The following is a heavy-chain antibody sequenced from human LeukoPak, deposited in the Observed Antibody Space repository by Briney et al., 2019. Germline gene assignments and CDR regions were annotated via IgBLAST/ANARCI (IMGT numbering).Heavy chain of an antibody. V-gene: IGHV3-23*01. Sequence: PGGSLRLSCAASGFTFSSYAMSWVRQAPGKGLEWVSAISGSGGSTYYADSVKGRFTISRDNSKNTLYLQMNSLRVEDTAVYYCVRKVVTTRSWFDPWGQGTLVTVSS. CDR3: VRKVVTTRSWFDP. CDR2: ISGSGGST. D-gene: IGHD4-11*01. CDR1: GFTFSSYA. J-gene: IGHJ5*02.